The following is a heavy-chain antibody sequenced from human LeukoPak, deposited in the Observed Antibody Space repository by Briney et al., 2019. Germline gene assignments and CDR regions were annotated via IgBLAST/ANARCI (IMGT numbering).Heavy chain of an antibody. V-gene: IGHV1-18*01. Sequence: PVASVKVSCKASGYTFTSYGISWVRQAPGQGLEWMGWISAYNGNTNYAQKLQGRVTMTTDTSTSTAYMELRSLRSDDTAVYYCARGSRSSLLSPFDYWGQGTLVTVSS. CDR1: GYTFTSYG. J-gene: IGHJ4*02. CDR2: ISAYNGNT. D-gene: IGHD2-2*01. CDR3: ARGSRSSLLSPFDY.